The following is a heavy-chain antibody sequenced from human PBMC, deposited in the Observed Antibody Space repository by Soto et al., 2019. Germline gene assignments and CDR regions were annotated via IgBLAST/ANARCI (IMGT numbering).Heavy chain of an antibody. Sequence: GASVKVSCKASGYTFTSYYMHWVRQAPGQGLEWMGIINPSGGSTSYAQKFQGRVTMTRDTSTSTVYMELSSLRSEDTAVYYFSRDYGGNSSYYYYGKDVWGQGTTVTVSS. V-gene: IGHV1-46*01. CDR1: GYTFTSYY. CDR3: SRDYGGNSSYYYYGKDV. CDR2: INPSGGST. D-gene: IGHD2-21*02. J-gene: IGHJ6*02.